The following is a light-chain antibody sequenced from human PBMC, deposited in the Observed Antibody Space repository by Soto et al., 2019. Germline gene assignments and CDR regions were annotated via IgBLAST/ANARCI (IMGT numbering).Light chain of an antibody. CDR2: DAS. Sequence: DIQMTQSPSSLSASVGDRVTITCQASQDISNYLNWYQQKPGKAPKLLIYDASDLEAGDPSRFSGSGSGTDFTFTISSLQPEDVATYYCQQYANFHPYTFGQGTKVEI. CDR3: QQYANFHPYT. J-gene: IGKJ2*01. CDR1: QDISNY. V-gene: IGKV1-33*01.